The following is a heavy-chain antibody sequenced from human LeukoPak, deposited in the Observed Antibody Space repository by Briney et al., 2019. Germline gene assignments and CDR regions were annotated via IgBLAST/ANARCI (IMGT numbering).Heavy chain of an antibody. CDR2: VSGYSGNT. CDR3: ATLVDPPYYFAY. CDR1: GYTFTSYD. D-gene: IGHD5-24*01. V-gene: IGHV1-18*01. Sequence: ASVKVSCKASGYTFTSYDISWVRQAPGQGLEWMGRVSGYSGNTNYAQNVQGRLTMTTDTSTSTAYMELRSLRSDDTAVYYCATLVDPPYYFAYWGQGTLVAVSS. J-gene: IGHJ4*02.